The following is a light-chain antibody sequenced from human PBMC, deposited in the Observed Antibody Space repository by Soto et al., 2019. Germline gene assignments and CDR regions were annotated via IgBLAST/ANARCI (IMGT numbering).Light chain of an antibody. Sequence: DIQLTQSPSALSASVGDRVTVTCRASQSISSWLAWYQQKPGKAPKLLIHKASNLQIGVPSRFSGSGSGTEVTLTISSLQPDDFATYYCQHLVSFGQGTKLEIK. CDR3: QHLVS. V-gene: IGKV1-5*03. CDR2: KAS. CDR1: QSISSW. J-gene: IGKJ2*01.